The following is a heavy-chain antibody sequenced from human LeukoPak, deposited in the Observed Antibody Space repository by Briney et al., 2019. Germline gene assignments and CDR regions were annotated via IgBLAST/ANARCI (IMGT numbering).Heavy chain of an antibody. V-gene: IGHV4-34*01. CDR3: ARGIGIAAAGHFDY. Sequence: PSETLSLTCAVYGGSFSGYYWSWMRQPPGKGLEWIGEINHSGSTNYNPSLKSRVTISVDTSKNQFSLTAADTAVYYCARGIGIAAAGHFDYWGQGTLVTVSS. CDR2: INHSGST. D-gene: IGHD6-13*01. CDR1: GGSFSGYY. J-gene: IGHJ4*02.